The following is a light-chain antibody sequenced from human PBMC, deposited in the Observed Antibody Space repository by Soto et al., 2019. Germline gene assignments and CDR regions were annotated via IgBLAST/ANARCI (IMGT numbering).Light chain of an antibody. Sequence: EIVLTQSPGTLSLSPGERATLSCRASQSVGSEYLAWYQQKSGQAPRLLLYGASNRATGIPDRFSGSGSGTDFTLTISRLKREDFAVYSCQQYCCSPYPFGQGTKLEFK. CDR3: QQYCCSPYP. CDR1: QSVGSEY. V-gene: IGKV3-20*01. J-gene: IGKJ2*01. CDR2: GAS.